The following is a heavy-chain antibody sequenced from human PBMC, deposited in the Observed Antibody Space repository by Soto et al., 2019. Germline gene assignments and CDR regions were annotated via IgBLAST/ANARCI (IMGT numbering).Heavy chain of an antibody. CDR3: ARELLTTVTRYYMDV. Sequence: GASVKVSCKASGYTFTSYAMHWVRQAPGQRLEWMGWINAGNGNTKYSQKFQGRVTITRDTSASTAYMELSSLRSEDTAVYYCARELLTTVTRYYMDVWGKGTTVTVSS. D-gene: IGHD4-17*01. CDR2: INAGNGNT. CDR1: GYTFTSYA. V-gene: IGHV1-3*01. J-gene: IGHJ6*03.